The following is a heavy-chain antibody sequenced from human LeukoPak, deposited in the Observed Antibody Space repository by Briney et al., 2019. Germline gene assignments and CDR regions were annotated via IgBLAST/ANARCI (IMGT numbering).Heavy chain of an antibody. J-gene: IGHJ6*02. CDR3: ARDRTSCLGCMDV. V-gene: IGHV3-21*01. D-gene: IGHD2-2*01. CDR2: ISSSSSYI. CDR1: GFTFSSYS. Sequence: GGSLRLSCAASGFTFSSYSMNWVRQAPGKGLEWVSSISSSSSYIYYVDSVKGRFTISRDNAKNSLYLQMNSLRAEDTAVYYCARDRTSCLGCMDVWGQGTTVTVSS.